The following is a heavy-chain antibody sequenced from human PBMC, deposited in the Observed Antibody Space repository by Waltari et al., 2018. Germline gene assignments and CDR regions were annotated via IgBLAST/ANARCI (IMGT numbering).Heavy chain of an antibody. V-gene: IGHV3-49*04. CDR2: IRSKPYGETT. J-gene: IGHJ4*02. CDR3: TSGRWLANFDD. CDR1: GFTFSASD. D-gene: IGHD6-19*01. Sequence: EGQLVESGGGLVQPGRSLRLPCNGYGFTFSASDLSWVRQAPGKGLEWVAFIRSKPYGETTEYAASVRGRFTISRDDSENFAYLEMNSLKSEDTALYYCTSGRWLANFDDWGQGALVTVSS.